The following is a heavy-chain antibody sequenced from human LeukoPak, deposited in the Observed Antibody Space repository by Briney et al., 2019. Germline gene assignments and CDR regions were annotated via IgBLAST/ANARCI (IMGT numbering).Heavy chain of an antibody. Sequence: WASVKVSCKASGYTFTSYGISWVRQAPGQGLEWMGWISTYNGHTNYARKVQGRVTMTTDTSTSTAYMELRSLRSDDTAVYYCAREGGRYCCGGSCYSSNGWYGGLNYWGQGTLVTVSS. V-gene: IGHV1-18*01. CDR3: AREGGRYCCGGSCYSSNGWYGGLNY. J-gene: IGHJ4*02. CDR1: GYTFTSYG. D-gene: IGHD2-15*01. CDR2: ISTYNGHT.